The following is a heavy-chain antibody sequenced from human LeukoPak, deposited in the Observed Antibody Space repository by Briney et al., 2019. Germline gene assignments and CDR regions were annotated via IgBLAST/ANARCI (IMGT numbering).Heavy chain of an antibody. CDR2: ITGSGGST. Sequence: GESLRLSCAASGFTFSSHAMTWIRQAPGKGLEWVSSITGSGGSTFYPSSVKGRFTISRDNSKNTMYLQMNSLRAEDTAVYYCAKLGISDGIDYWGQGTLVTVSS. CDR1: GFTFSSHA. V-gene: IGHV3-23*01. J-gene: IGHJ4*02. CDR3: AKLGISDGIDY. D-gene: IGHD3-16*01.